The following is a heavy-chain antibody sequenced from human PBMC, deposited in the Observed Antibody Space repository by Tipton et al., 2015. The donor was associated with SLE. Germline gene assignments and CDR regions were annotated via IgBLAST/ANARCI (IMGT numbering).Heavy chain of an antibody. CDR1: GYSFTSYW. CDR2: IYPGDSDT. D-gene: IGHD1-26*01. Sequence: QSGAEVKKPGESLKISCKGSGYSFTSYWIGWVRQVPGKGLEWMGIIYPGDSDTRYSPSFRGQVTISADKSITTAYLQWSSLKASATAMYYCERLEDISGSYGGAFDIWGQGTMVTVSS. V-gene: IGHV5-51*03. J-gene: IGHJ3*02. CDR3: ERLEDISGSYGGAFDI.